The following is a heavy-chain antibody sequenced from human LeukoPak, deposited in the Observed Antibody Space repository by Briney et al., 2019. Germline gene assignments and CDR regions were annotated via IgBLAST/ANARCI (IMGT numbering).Heavy chain of an antibody. CDR1: GVSISSYY. V-gene: IGHV4-59*01. J-gene: IGHJ6*02. CDR2: IYYSGST. D-gene: IGHD3-22*01. Sequence: PSETLSLTCTVSGVSISSYYWSWIRQPPGKGLEWIGYIYYSGSTNYNPSLKSRVTISVDTSKNQFSLKLSSVTAADTAVYYCARGDDSFYYYYYGMDVWGQGTTVTVSS. CDR3: ARGDDSFYYYYYGMDV.